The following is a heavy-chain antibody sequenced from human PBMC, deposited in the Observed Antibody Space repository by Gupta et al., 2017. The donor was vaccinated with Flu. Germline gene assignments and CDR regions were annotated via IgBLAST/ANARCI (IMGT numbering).Heavy chain of an antibody. CDR2: VDPEDGET. V-gene: IGHV1-69-2*01. D-gene: IGHD2-15*01. Sequence: GLVDPEDGETIYAEKFQGRVTITADTSTDTAYMELSSLRSEDTAVYYCATTHNRYCSGGSCYSNDYYYGMDVWGQGTTVTVSS. J-gene: IGHJ6*02. CDR3: ATTHNRYCSGGSCYSNDYYYGMDV.